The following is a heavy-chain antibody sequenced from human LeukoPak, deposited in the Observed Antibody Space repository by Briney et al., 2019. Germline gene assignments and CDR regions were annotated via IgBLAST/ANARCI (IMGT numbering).Heavy chain of an antibody. V-gene: IGHV4-34*01. D-gene: IGHD6-6*01. Sequence: SEXXXXTCAXYGGSFSGYYXSWIRQPPGKGLXWIGEINHSGSTNYNPSLKSRVTISVDTSKNQFSLKLSSVTAADTAVYYCARRRSSWSHSKAPFDYWGQGTLVTVSS. J-gene: IGHJ4*02. CDR2: INHSGST. CDR3: ARRRSSWSHSKAPFDY. CDR1: GGSFSGYY.